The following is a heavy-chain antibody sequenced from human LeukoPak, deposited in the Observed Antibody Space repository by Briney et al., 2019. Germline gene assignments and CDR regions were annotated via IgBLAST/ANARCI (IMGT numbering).Heavy chain of an antibody. J-gene: IGHJ4*02. Sequence: GGSLRLSCVASGFTFSNYAMSWVRQAPGKGLEWVSAITASGGITYYADSVKGRFTISRDNSKNTLYLQMNSLRAEDTAVYYCAKWGDYDVLTGYYDPDYWGQGTLVTVSS. CDR1: GFTFSNYA. D-gene: IGHD3-9*01. V-gene: IGHV3-23*01. CDR2: ITASGGIT. CDR3: AKWGDYDVLTGYYDPDY.